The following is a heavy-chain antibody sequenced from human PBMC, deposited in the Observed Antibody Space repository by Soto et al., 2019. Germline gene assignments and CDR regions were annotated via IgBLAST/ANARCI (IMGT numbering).Heavy chain of an antibody. CDR1: GGTFSSYA. J-gene: IGHJ4*02. CDR2: IIPIFGTA. CDR3: ASAAVTGTAGLDF. V-gene: IGHV1-69*13. D-gene: IGHD6-19*01. Sequence: ASVKVSCKASGGTFSSYAISWVRQAPGQGLEWMGGIIPIFGTANYAQKLQGRVTITADESTSTAYMELSSLRSEDTAVYYCASAAVTGTAGLDFWGQGTQVTVSS.